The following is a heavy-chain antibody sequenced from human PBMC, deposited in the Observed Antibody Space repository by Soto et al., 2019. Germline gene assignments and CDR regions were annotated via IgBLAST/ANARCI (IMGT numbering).Heavy chain of an antibody. D-gene: IGHD3-10*01. CDR3: ARDSDPQFVD. J-gene: IGHJ4*02. CDR2: IWYDGSNK. V-gene: IGHV3-33*01. CDR1: GFTFSSYG. Sequence: GGSLRLSCAASGFTFSSYGMHWVRQAPGKGLEWVAVIWYDGSNKYYADAVKGRFTISRDNSKNTLYLQMTSLRAEDTAVYYCARDSDPQFVDWGQGTLVTVSS.